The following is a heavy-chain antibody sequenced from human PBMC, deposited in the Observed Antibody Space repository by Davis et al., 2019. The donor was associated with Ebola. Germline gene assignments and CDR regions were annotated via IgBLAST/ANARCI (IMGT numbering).Heavy chain of an antibody. CDR3: ARRTSLGHSKNHGWDV. CDR1: GFSLRTSGVG. D-gene: IGHD3-16*01. CDR2: IYWDDDK. V-gene: IGHV2-5*02. J-gene: IGHJ6*04. Sequence: SGPTLVKPTQTLTLTCTFSGFSLRTSGVGVGWIRQPPGKALEWLALIYWDDDKRYSPSLKSRLTITKVTSKNQVVLTMTNMDPVDTATYYCARRTSLGHSKNHGWDVWGKGTTVIVSS.